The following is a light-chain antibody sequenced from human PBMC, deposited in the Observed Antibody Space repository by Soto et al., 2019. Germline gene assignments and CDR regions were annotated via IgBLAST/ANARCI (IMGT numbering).Light chain of an antibody. J-gene: IGKJ1*01. Sequence: DLQMTQSPSSLSASVGDRVTITCRASQGISYYLAWYQQQPGKVLKLLIYVASTLQSGVPSRFSGSGSGTDFTLTISSLQPEDVAPYYCQKHNRAPRTGAQGTKVEIK. CDR1: QGISYY. V-gene: IGKV1-27*01. CDR3: QKHNRAPRT. CDR2: VAS.